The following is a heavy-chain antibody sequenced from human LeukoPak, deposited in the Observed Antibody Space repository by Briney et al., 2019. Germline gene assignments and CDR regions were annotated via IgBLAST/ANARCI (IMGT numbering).Heavy chain of an antibody. Sequence: SETLSLTCTVSGGSISSYYWSWIRQPPGKGLEWIGYIYYSGSTNYNPSLKSRVTISVDTSKNQFSLKLSSVTAADTAVYYCARDRRDIVVVPAAMDYYYGMDVWGKGTTVTVSS. V-gene: IGHV4-59*01. CDR1: GGSISSYY. CDR2: IYYSGST. J-gene: IGHJ6*04. CDR3: ARDRRDIVVVPAAMDYYYGMDV. D-gene: IGHD2-2*01.